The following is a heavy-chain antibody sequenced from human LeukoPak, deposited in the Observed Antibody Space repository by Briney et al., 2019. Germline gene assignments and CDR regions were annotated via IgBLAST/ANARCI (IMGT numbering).Heavy chain of an antibody. J-gene: IGHJ4*02. CDR2: ISGSGGST. D-gene: IGHD3-3*01. Sequence: GGSLRLSCAASGFTFSSYAMSWVRQAPGKGLEWVSAISGSGGSTYYADSVKGRFTISRDNSKNTLYLQMNSLKTEDTAVYYCTTVLRDFWSGYPFDYWGQGTLVTVSS. V-gene: IGHV3-23*01. CDR3: TTVLRDFWSGYPFDY. CDR1: GFTFSSYA.